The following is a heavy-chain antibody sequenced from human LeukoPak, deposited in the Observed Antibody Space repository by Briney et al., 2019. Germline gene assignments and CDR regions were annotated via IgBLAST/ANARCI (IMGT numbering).Heavy chain of an antibody. CDR2: ISAYNGDT. Sequence: ASVKVSCKASGYTFTTYGITWVRQAPGQGLEWMGWISAYNGDTKYAQKLQGRFTMTTDTSTATGYMELRSLRSDDTAVYYCASGGYDILTGYYSNWFDPWGQGTLVTVSS. CDR1: GYTFTTYG. V-gene: IGHV1-18*01. J-gene: IGHJ5*02. CDR3: ASGGYDILTGYYSNWFDP. D-gene: IGHD3-9*01.